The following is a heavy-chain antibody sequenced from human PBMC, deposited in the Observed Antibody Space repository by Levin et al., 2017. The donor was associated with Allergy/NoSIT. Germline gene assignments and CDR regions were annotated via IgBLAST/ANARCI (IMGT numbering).Heavy chain of an antibody. Sequence: GGSLRLSCAASGFTFSSYEMNWVRQAPGKGLEWVSYISSSGSTIYYADSVKGRFTISRDNAKNSLYLQMNSLRAEDTAVYFCARDFVRPYYDILTGYWSPYGMDVWGQGTTVTVSS. CDR2: ISSSGSTI. CDR3: ARDFVRPYYDILTGYWSPYGMDV. D-gene: IGHD3-9*01. CDR1: GFTFSSYE. J-gene: IGHJ6*02. V-gene: IGHV3-48*03.